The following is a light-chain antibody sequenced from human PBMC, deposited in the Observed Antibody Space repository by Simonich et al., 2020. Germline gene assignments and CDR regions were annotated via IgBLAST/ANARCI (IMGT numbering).Light chain of an antibody. CDR3: YSTDSSGNHRV. Sequence: SYELTQPPSVSVSPGQTARIPCIGDELPKKYASWYQQKSGQAPVLVIYEDSKRPSGIPERFSGSRSGTMATLTISGAQVEDEADYYCYSTDSSGNHRVFGGGTKLTVL. J-gene: IGLJ2*01. CDR1: ELPKKY. V-gene: IGLV3-10*01. CDR2: EDS.